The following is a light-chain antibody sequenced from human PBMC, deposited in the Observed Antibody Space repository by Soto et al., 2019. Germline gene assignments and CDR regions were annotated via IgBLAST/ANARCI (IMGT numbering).Light chain of an antibody. CDR2: AAS. CDR1: QGISSY. J-gene: IGKJ2*01. CDR3: QHLNSYSYT. Sequence: DIQLTQSPSFLSASVGDRVTITCRASQGISSYVAWYQQKPGKVPKAMIYAASTLQSGVPSRFSGSGSGTEFTLTISSLQPEDFATYYCQHLNSYSYTFGHGTKLEIK. V-gene: IGKV1-9*01.